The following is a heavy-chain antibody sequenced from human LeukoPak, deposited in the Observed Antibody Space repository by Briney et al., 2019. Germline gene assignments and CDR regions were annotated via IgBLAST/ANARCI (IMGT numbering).Heavy chain of an antibody. V-gene: IGHV3-23*01. CDR2: ISGSGGST. CDR3: AKDSYYDSSGYYYPADY. Sequence: PGGSLRLSCAASGFTFSSYAMSWVRQAPGKGLEWVSAISGSGGSTYYADSVKGRFTISRDNFKNTLYLQMNSLRAEDTAVYYCAKDSYYDSSGYYYPADYWGQGTLVTVSS. CDR1: GFTFSSYA. J-gene: IGHJ4*02. D-gene: IGHD3-22*01.